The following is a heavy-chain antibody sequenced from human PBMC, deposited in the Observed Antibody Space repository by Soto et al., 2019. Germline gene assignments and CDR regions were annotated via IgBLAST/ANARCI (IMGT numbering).Heavy chain of an antibody. CDR3: ATRAGTYDFWSGYELDY. D-gene: IGHD3-3*01. J-gene: IGHJ4*02. CDR1: GYTFTSYG. V-gene: IGHV1-18*01. Sequence: ASVKVSCKASGYTFTSYGISWVRQAPGQGLEWMGWISAYNGNTNYAQKLQGRVTMTTDTSTSTAYMELRSLRSDDTAVYYCATRAGTYDFWSGYELDYWGQGTLVTVSS. CDR2: ISAYNGNT.